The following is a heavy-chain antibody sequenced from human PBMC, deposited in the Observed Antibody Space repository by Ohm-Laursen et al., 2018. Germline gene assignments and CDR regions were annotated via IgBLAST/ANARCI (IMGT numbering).Heavy chain of an antibody. CDR1: GFIFSNYW. V-gene: IGHV3-7*01. D-gene: IGHD6-13*01. CDR3: ATIGESSST. CDR2: IQQDGSEK. Sequence: GSLSLSCAASGFIFSNYWMSWVRQAPGKGLEWVANIQQDGSEKYYVDSVKGRFTISRDNAKNSLYLQMNSLRAEDTAVYYCATIGESSSTWGQGTLVPVSS. J-gene: IGHJ5*02.